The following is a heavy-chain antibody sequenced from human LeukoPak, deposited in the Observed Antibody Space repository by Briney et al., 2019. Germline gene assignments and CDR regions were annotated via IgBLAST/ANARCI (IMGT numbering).Heavy chain of an antibody. J-gene: IGHJ4*02. CDR2: ISSSSSSYK. CDR1: GFTFSDYY. V-gene: IGHV3-11*06. Sequence: PGGSLRLSCAASGFTFSDYYMSWVRQAPGKGLEWVSYISSSSSSYKNYADYVRGRFTIYREKAKNSLYVQLNTLRDEGTGVYFFARASASFFYFWGQGTLLTVSS. CDR3: ARASASFFYF.